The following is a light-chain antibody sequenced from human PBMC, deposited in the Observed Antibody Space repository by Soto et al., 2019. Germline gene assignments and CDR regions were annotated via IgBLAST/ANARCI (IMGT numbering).Light chain of an antibody. Sequence: EIVLTQSPGTLSLSPGERATLSCRASQSVSSSYLVWYQQKPGQAPRLLIYGASSRATGIPDRFSGSGSGTDFTLTISRLEPEDFAVYYWQQYGSSRTFGQGTKVEIK. V-gene: IGKV3-20*01. CDR2: GAS. CDR1: QSVSSSY. J-gene: IGKJ1*01. CDR3: QQYGSSRT.